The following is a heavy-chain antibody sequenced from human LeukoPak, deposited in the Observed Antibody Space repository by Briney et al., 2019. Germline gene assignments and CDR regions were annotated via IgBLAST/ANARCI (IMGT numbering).Heavy chain of an antibody. J-gene: IGHJ4*02. Sequence: SETLSLTCTVSGGSISSGGYYWSWIRQHPGKGLEWIGYIYYSGSTYYNPSLKSRVTISVDTSKNQFSLKLSSVTAADTAIYYCQSRFLEWLLDYWGQGTLVTVSS. CDR3: QSRFLEWLLDY. D-gene: IGHD3-3*01. V-gene: IGHV4-31*08. CDR2: IYYSGST. CDR1: GGSISSGGYY.